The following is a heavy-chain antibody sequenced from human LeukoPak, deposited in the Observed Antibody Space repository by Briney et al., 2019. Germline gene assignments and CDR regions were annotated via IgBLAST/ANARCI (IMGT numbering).Heavy chain of an antibody. Sequence: PGGSPRLSCAASGFIVNTNYMTWVRQAPGRGLEWVSFIYADGNTYYADSVKGRFTISRDNSKNTLYLQMNSLRVEDTAVYYCAKDRGIISDYWGQGTLVTVSS. CDR1: GFIVNTNY. V-gene: IGHV3-53*01. D-gene: IGHD3-10*01. CDR3: AKDRGIISDY. J-gene: IGHJ4*02. CDR2: IYADGNT.